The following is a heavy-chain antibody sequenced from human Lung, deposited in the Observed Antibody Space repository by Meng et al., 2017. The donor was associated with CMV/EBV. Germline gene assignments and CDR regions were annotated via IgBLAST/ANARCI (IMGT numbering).Heavy chain of an antibody. J-gene: IGHJ6*02. Sequence: GGSLRLSXAASGFIFRNYWMTWVRQAPGKGLEWVANIKEDGSEKSYVDSVKGRFTISRDNAKNSLSLEMNSLGAEDMAVYYCAREQGAMGGNYYYALDVWGQGTTVTVSS. D-gene: IGHD2-2*01. CDR1: GFIFRNYW. CDR2: IKEDGSEK. V-gene: IGHV3-7*01. CDR3: AREQGAMGGNYYYALDV.